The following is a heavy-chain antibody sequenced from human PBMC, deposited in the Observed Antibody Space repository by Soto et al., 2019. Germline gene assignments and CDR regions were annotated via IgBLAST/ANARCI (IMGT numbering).Heavy chain of an antibody. CDR2: IVPVLGVP. Sequence: QVQLVQSGAEVKKPGSSVKISCKASGDTFTTYPITWVRQAPGRGLEWMGRIVPVLGVPNSAQKFQGRLTLTADKSRTTAYMELSSLTAADTALYYCARDGYAYGSGSFLATWGQGTLVIVSS. J-gene: IGHJ5*02. D-gene: IGHD3-10*01. CDR3: ARDGYAYGSGSFLAT. V-gene: IGHV1-69*04. CDR1: GDTFTTYP.